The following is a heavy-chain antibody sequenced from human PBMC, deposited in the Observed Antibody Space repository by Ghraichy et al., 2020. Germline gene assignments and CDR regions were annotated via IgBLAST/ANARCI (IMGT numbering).Heavy chain of an antibody. CDR3: AREGEEPWCDY. J-gene: IGHJ4*02. CDR2: ISSSSSYI. Sequence: GESLNISCAASGFTFSSYSMNWVRQAPGKGLEWVSSISSSSSYIYYADSVKGRFTISRDNAKNSLYLQMNSLRAEDTAVYYCAREGEEPWCDYWGQGTLVTGSS. D-gene: IGHD2-8*02. CDR1: GFTFSSYS. V-gene: IGHV3-21*01.